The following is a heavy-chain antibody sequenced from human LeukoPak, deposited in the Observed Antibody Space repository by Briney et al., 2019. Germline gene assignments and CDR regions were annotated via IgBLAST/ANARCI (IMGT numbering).Heavy chain of an antibody. CDR2: VNQGGTEK. Sequence: GGSLRLSCEASGFTFSTQWMSWVRQAPGKGLEWVAIVNQGGTEKYYVDSVKGRFTISRDNAENSLYLQMDSLRAEDTAVYYCARDHYFYYMDAWGKGTTVTVSS. CDR3: ARDHYFYYMDA. CDR1: GFTFSTQW. V-gene: IGHV3-7*01. J-gene: IGHJ6*03.